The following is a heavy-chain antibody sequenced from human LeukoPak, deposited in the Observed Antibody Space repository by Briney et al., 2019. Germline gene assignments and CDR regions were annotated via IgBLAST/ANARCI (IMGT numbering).Heavy chain of an antibody. Sequence: GGSLRLSCAASGFTFSSYAMSWVRQAPGKGLEWVSGISSSGGDTPYADSVKGRFTISRDNSKNTLYLQMNSPRAEDTAVYYCVRKNSGLNPLACWGQGTLVTVSS. CDR2: ISSSGGDT. CDR1: GFTFSSYA. V-gene: IGHV3-23*01. D-gene: IGHD1-14*01. CDR3: VRKNSGLNPLAC. J-gene: IGHJ4*02.